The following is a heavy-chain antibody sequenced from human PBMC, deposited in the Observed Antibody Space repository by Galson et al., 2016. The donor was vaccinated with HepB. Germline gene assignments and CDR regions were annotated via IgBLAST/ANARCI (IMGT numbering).Heavy chain of an antibody. J-gene: IGHJ4*02. V-gene: IGHV3-33*01. Sequence: SLRLSCAASGFTFSTYAMHWVRQAPGKGLEWVAVIWYDGSKKKYADAVKGRFTISRDNSKNTLYLQMNSLRAEDTAVYYCASSGGFGSGTYYVYWGQGTLVTVFS. D-gene: IGHD3-10*01. CDR3: ASSGGFGSGTYYVY. CDR2: IWYDGSKK. CDR1: GFTFSTYA.